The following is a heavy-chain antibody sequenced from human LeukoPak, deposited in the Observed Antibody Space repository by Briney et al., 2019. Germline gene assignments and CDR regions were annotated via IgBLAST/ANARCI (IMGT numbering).Heavy chain of an antibody. CDR3: ARDRDQLWRVYSGYFTVGYNWFDP. Sequence: ASVKVSCKASGYTFTSYGISWVRQAPGQGLEWMGWISAYNGNTNYAQKLKGRVTMTTDTSTSTAYREVRSLRSEDTGVYYCARDRDQLWRVYSGYFTVGYNWFDPWGQGTLVTVSS. J-gene: IGHJ5*02. CDR1: GYTFTSYG. CDR2: ISAYNGNT. D-gene: IGHD5-12*01. V-gene: IGHV1-18*04.